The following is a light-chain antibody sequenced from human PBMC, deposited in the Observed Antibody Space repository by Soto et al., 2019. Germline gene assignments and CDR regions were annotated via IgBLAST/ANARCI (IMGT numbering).Light chain of an antibody. CDR2: DAS. J-gene: IGKJ4*01. V-gene: IGKV3-11*01. CDR3: QQRINWPLT. Sequence: EIVLTQSPATLSLFPGERATLSCRASQSVGSYLAWYQQRPGQAPRLLIYDASSRATGIPARFSGSGSGTDFTLTISSLEPEDFAAYYCQQRINWPLTFGGGTKVQIK. CDR1: QSVGSY.